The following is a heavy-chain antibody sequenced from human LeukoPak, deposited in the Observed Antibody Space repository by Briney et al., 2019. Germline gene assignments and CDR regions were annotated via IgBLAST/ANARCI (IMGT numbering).Heavy chain of an antibody. CDR3: TKCDGFDNWNSCPFDY. V-gene: IGHV3-23*01. CDR2: ISGNGGST. D-gene: IGHD1-7*01. CDR1: GFTYSNYA. Sequence: GMSLRLSCAASGFTYSNYAMTWVRQAPGKGREGVAAISGNGGSTYYADSVKGRFTIPRDNSRNTLYLQMNRLRAEDTALYFCTKCDGFDNWNSCPFDYWGQGSLVTVSS. J-gene: IGHJ4*02.